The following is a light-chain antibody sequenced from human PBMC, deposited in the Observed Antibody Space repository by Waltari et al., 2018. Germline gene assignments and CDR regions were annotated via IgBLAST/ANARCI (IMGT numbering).Light chain of an antibody. J-gene: IGKJ1*01. Sequence: EMVLTQSPATLSLSPGERATLSCRASQSVSRYEAWYPQKPGKAPRLLTYDASSRATGIPARFSGSGSGTDFTLTISSLEPEDFAVYYCQQRSNRWTFGQGTKVEIK. V-gene: IGKV3-11*01. CDR2: DAS. CDR3: QQRSNRWT. CDR1: QSVSRY.